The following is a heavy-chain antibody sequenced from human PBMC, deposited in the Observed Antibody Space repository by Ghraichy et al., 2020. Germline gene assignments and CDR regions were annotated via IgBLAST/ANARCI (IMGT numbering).Heavy chain of an antibody. CDR1: GFTFNNAW. V-gene: IGHV3-15*01. J-gene: IGHJ4*02. CDR2: IKSKTDGGTT. CDR3: TTVADKGRGDSSGYYWDDY. Sequence: GGSPRLSCAASGFTFNNAWMSWVRQAPGKGLEWVGRIKSKTDGGTTDYAAPVNGRFTISRDDSKNTLYLQMNSLKTEDTAVYYCTTVADKGRGDSSGYYWDDYWGQGTLVTVSS. D-gene: IGHD3-22*01.